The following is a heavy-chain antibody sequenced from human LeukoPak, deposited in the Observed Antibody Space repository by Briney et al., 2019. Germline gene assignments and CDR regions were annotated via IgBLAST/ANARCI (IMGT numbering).Heavy chain of an antibody. CDR1: GFTFDDYA. J-gene: IGHJ4*02. Sequence: GGSLRLSCAASGFTFDDYAMHWVRQAPGKGLEWVSGISWNSGSIGYADSVKGRFTISRDNAKNSLYLQMNSLGAEDTALYYCAKAPARGYSYVVFDYWGQGTLVTVSS. CDR2: ISWNSGSI. CDR3: AKAPARGYSYVVFDY. D-gene: IGHD5-18*01. V-gene: IGHV3-9*01.